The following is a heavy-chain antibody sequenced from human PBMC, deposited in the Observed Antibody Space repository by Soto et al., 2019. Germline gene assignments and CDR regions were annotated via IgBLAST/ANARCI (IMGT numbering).Heavy chain of an antibody. CDR3: ARDQYYYDSSGHAFDI. V-gene: IGHV3-33*01. CDR2: IWYDGSNK. CDR1: GFTFSSYG. J-gene: IGHJ3*02. Sequence: GGSLRLSCAASGFTFSSYGMHWVRQAPGKGLEWVAVIWYDGSNKYYADSVKGRFTISRDNSKNTLYLQMNSLRAEDTAVYYCARDQYYYDSSGHAFDIWGQGTMVTVSS. D-gene: IGHD3-22*01.